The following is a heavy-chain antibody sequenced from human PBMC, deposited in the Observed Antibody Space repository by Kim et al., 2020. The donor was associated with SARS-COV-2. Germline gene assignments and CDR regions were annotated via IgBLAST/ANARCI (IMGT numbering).Heavy chain of an antibody. CDR3: ARDSVGATTSPIYDY. J-gene: IGHJ4*02. CDR2: IIPIFGTA. Sequence: SVKVSCKASGGTFSSYAISWVRQAPGQGLEWMGGIIPIFGTANYAQKFQGRVTITADESTSTAYMELSSLRSEDTAVYYCARDSVGATTSPIYDYWGQGTLVTVSS. D-gene: IGHD1-26*01. CDR1: GGTFSSYA. V-gene: IGHV1-69*13.